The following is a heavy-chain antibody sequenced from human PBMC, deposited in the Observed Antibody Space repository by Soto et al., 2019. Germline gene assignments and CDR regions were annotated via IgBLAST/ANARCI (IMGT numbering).Heavy chain of an antibody. D-gene: IGHD1-26*01. CDR2: IGGSGGST. CDR3: AKRLYSGSYYAAFAI. CDR1: GFTFSSYS. J-gene: IGHJ3*02. V-gene: IGHV3-23*01. Sequence: GGSLRLSCAASGFTFSSYSMNWVRQAPGKGLEWVSAIGGSGGSTYYGDSVKGRFTISRDNFKNTLDLQMNSLRAEDTAVYYCAKRLYSGSYYAAFAIWGQGTMVTVSS.